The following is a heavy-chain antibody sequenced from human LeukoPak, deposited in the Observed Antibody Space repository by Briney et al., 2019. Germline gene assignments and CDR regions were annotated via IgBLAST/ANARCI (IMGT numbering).Heavy chain of an antibody. D-gene: IGHD3-16*01. Sequence: GGSLRLSCAASGFIVSSNYMSWVRQAEGRGPEWVSVIYSGGTTSYAASVKGRFTISRDNSKNTLYLQMNSLRAEDTAVYYCARFHKYDGDVFDIWGQGTMVTVSS. CDR1: GFIVSSNY. CDR3: ARFHKYDGDVFDI. V-gene: IGHV3-53*01. J-gene: IGHJ3*02. CDR2: IYSGGTT.